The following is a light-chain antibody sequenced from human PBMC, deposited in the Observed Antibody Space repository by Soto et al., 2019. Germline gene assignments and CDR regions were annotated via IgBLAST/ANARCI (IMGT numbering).Light chain of an antibody. V-gene: IGKV1-33*01. CDR3: YQYDSRRNT. Sequence: DIEMTQGPSSLSASVGDRITITCQASKDNTLHLDWTHHKPGNAPNLPIHDDSTHETGAPAMFTGRGSGTIFSLTVIILQPEDIATYYCYQYDSRRNTFRQGTEVDIK. J-gene: IGKJ2*01. CDR1: KDNTLH. CDR2: DDS.